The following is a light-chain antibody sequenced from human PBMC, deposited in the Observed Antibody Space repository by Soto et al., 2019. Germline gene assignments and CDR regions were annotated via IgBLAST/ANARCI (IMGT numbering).Light chain of an antibody. V-gene: IGKV3-15*01. Sequence: EIVMTQSPATLSVSPGERATLSCRASQSVSSNLAWYQQKPXQAPRLLIYGASTRATGIPARFSGSGSGTEFTLTISSLQSEDFAVYYCQQYNNWPRTFGQGTKVEIK. CDR2: GAS. CDR3: QQYNNWPRT. J-gene: IGKJ1*01. CDR1: QSVSSN.